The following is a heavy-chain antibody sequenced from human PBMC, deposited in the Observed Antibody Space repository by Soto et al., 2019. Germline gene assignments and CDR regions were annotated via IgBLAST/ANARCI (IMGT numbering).Heavy chain of an antibody. V-gene: IGHV3-30-3*01. CDR1: GFTFSSYA. D-gene: IGHD6-19*01. CDR2: ISYDGSNK. J-gene: IGHJ3*02. Sequence: QVQLVESGGGVVQPGRSLRLSCAASGFTFSSYAMHWVRQAPGKGLEWVAVISYDGSNKYYADSVKGRFTISRDNSMNTVYLQMNSLRAEDTAVYYCARASSGWYKDAFDIWGQGTMVTVSS. CDR3: ARASSGWYKDAFDI.